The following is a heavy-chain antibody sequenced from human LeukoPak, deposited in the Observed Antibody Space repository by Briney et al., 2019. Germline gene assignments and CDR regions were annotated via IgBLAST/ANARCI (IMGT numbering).Heavy chain of an antibody. CDR1: GGSISSGGYY. CDR2: IYNSGNT. V-gene: IGHV4-31*03. J-gene: IGHJ5*02. CDR3: ARGLGSSSTNNNWFDP. Sequence: SQTLSPTCTVSGGSISSGGYYWTWIRQLPGRGLEWIGYIYNSGNTYYHPSLKSRVSISGDTSKNQFSLKLSSLTAADTAVYFCARGLGSSSTNNNWFDPWGQGTLVTVSS. D-gene: IGHD6-6*01.